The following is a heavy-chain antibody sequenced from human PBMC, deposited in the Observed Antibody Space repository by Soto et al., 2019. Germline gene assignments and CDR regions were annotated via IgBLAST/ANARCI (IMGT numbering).Heavy chain of an antibody. CDR1: GGSLSGYY. D-gene: IGHD1-7*01. J-gene: IGHJ6*02. CDR2: INHRGSS. CDR3: GRSDNRNSLYGVDV. V-gene: IGHV4-34*01. Sequence: SETLSLTCPVNGGSLSGYYWSWIRQSPGKGLEWIGEINHRGSSDYNPSLKSRVTLPIDASMNHVTLELTSVTAADTAVYYCGRSDNRNSLYGVDVWGQGTGVTSP.